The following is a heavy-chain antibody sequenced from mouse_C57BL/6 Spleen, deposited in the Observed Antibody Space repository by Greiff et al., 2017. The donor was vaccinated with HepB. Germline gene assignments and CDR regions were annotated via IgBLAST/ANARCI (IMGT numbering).Heavy chain of an antibody. CDR1: GYSITSGYY. V-gene: IGHV3-6*01. J-gene: IGHJ2*01. CDR3: ARDRLYGGFDY. Sequence: EVQLQQSGPGLVKPSQSLSLTCSVTGYSITSGYYWNWIRQFPGNKLEWMGYISYDGSNNYNPSLKNRISITRDTSKNQFFLKLNSVTTEDTATYYCARDRLYGGFDYWGQGTTLTVSS. CDR2: ISYDGSN. D-gene: IGHD2-12*01.